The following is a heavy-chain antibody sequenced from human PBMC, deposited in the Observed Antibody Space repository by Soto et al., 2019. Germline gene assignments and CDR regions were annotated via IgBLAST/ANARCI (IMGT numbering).Heavy chain of an antibody. CDR3: DGDTTASYYGRDV. Sequence: SSVQVACKSSGYTFTGSYMHWVRQAPGQGLEWMGWINPNSGGTNYAQKFQGWVTMTRDTSISTAYMELSRLRSDDTAGYYGDGDTTASYYGRDVWGQGSTVTVSS. D-gene: IGHD1-26*01. V-gene: IGHV1-2*04. CDR2: INPNSGGT. CDR1: GYTFTGSY. J-gene: IGHJ6*02.